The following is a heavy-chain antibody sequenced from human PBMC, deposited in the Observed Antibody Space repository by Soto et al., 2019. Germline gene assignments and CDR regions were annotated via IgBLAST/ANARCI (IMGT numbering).Heavy chain of an antibody. Sequence: PSETLSFTCAVYGGSFSGYYLSWIRQPPGKGLECIGEINHSGSTNYNPSLKSRVTISVDTSKNQFSLKLSSVTAADTAVYYCARDERQWLVDAFDIWGQGTMVIV. J-gene: IGHJ3*02. CDR1: GGSFSGYY. V-gene: IGHV4-34*01. CDR2: INHSGST. CDR3: ARDERQWLVDAFDI. D-gene: IGHD6-19*01.